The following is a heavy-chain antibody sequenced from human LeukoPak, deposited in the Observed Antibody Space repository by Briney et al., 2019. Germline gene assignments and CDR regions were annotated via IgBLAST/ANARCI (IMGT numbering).Heavy chain of an antibody. J-gene: IGHJ5*02. CDR1: GYSFTSYW. Sequence: GESLKISCQGSGYSFTSYWIGWVRQLPGKGLEWMGIIYPGDSDTRYSPSFQGQVTISADKSISTAYLQWSSLKASDTAMYYCARAGEIAAAGTLYNWVDPWGQGTLVTVSS. V-gene: IGHV5-51*01. D-gene: IGHD6-13*01. CDR3: ARAGEIAAAGTLYNWVDP. CDR2: IYPGDSDT.